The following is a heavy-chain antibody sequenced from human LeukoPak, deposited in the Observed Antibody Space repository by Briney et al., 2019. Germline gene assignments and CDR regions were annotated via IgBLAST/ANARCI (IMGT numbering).Heavy chain of an antibody. CDR3: AREISGSGSYPDF. J-gene: IGHJ4*02. Sequence: PGGSPRLSCAASGFNFDTYAMHWVRQAPGQGLEWVALIWHDGSHKFYSNSVRGQFTISRDNSKNTMYLQMNNLRPDDTAVYYCAREISGSGSYPDFWGQGTLVTVSS. CDR2: IWHDGSHK. V-gene: IGHV3-33*01. D-gene: IGHD3-10*01. CDR1: GFNFDTYA.